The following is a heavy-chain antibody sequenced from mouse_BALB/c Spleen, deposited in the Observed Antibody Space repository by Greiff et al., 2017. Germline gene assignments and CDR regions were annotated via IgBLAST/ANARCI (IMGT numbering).Heavy chain of an antibody. Sequence: VMLVESGPGLVQPSQSLSITCTVSGFSLTSYGVHWVRQSPGKGLEWLGVIWSGGSTDYNAAFISRLSISKDNSKSQVFFKMNSLQANDTAIYYCARAYYGNPWFAYWGQGTLVTVSA. D-gene: IGHD2-10*01. J-gene: IGHJ3*01. V-gene: IGHV2-2*02. CDR2: IWSGGST. CDR1: GFSLTSYG. CDR3: ARAYYGNPWFAY.